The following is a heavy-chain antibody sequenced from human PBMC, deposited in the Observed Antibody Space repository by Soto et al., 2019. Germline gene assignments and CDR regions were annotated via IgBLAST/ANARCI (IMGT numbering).Heavy chain of an antibody. V-gene: IGHV3-33*06. CDR2: IWYDGSNK. D-gene: IGHD3-10*01. CDR3: AKGDTMVRGVIIEYSQH. J-gene: IGHJ1*01. Sequence: GGSLRLSCAASGFTFSSYGMHWVRQAPGKGLEWVAVIWYDGSNKYYADSVKGRFTISRDNSKNTLYLQMNSLRAEDTAVYYCAKGDTMVRGVIIEYSQHWGQGTLVTVSS. CDR1: GFTFSSYG.